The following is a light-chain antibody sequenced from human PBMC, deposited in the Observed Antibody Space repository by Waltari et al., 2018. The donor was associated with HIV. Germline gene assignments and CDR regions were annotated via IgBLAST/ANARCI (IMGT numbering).Light chain of an antibody. CDR1: SSDVGDYNS. CDR3: CSYAGSSTYV. Sequence: QSALTQPASVSGSPGQSITFSCIGTSSDVGDYNSVSWYQQLPGKAPRLMIYDVSKRPSGVSNRCSGSKSGNTASLTISGLQADDDADYYCCSYAGSSTYVFGTGTKVTVL. CDR2: DVS. J-gene: IGLJ1*01. V-gene: IGLV2-23*02.